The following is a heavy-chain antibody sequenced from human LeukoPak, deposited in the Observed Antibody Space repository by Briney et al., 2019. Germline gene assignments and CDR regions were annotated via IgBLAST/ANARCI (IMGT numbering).Heavy chain of an antibody. CDR1: GYTFTSYY. V-gene: IGHV1-46*01. D-gene: IGHD2-15*01. CDR3: ARRYCSGGSCPLQYFQH. J-gene: IGHJ1*01. CDR2: INPSGGST. Sequence: ASVKVSCKASGYTFTSYYMHWVRQAPGQGLEWMGIINPSGGSTSYAQKFQGRVTITADKSTSTAYMELSSLRSEDTAVYYCARRYCSGGSCPLQYFQHWGQGTLVTVSS.